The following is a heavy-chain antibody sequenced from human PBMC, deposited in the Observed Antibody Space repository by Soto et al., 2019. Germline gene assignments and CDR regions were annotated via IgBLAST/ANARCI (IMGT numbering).Heavy chain of an antibody. CDR1: GGSISSYY. CDR3: ARGRYSSLPDF. V-gene: IGHV4-59*01. CDR2: IYYSGCT. D-gene: IGHD6-19*01. J-gene: IGHJ4*02. Sequence: PSETLSLTCTVSGGSISSYYWSWTRQSPGKGLEWIGYIYYSGCTNYNPPLKSRVTISVDTPKHHFSLKLSSVTAADPAVYYCARGRYSSLPDFWGQGTLVTVSS.